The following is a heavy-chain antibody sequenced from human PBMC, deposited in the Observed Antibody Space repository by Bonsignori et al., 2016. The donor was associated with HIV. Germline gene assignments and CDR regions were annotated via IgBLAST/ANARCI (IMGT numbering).Heavy chain of an antibody. CDR2: IKQDGSEK. CDR3: ARPSGGLHGYSSSCHDY. J-gene: IGHJ4*02. V-gene: IGHV3-7*03. Sequence: VRQAPGKGLEWVANIKQDGSEKYYVDSVKGRFTISRDNAKNSLYLQMDSLRAEDTAVYYCARPSGGLHGYSSSCHDYWGQGTLVTVSS. D-gene: IGHD6-13*01.